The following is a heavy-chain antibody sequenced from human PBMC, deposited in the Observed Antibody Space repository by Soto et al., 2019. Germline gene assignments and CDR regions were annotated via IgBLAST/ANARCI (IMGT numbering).Heavy chain of an antibody. D-gene: IGHD6-19*01. V-gene: IGHV3-30*18. J-gene: IGHJ4*02. CDR1: GFTFSSYG. CDR3: AKIMESSGSSVGFDX. CDR2: ISYDGSNK. Sequence: GGSLRLSCAASGFTFSSYGMHWVRQAPGKGLEWVSFISYDGSNKYYADSVKGRFTISRDNSKNTLYLQMNSLRAEDTAVYYCAKIMESSGSSVGFDXWGQGTLVTVSX.